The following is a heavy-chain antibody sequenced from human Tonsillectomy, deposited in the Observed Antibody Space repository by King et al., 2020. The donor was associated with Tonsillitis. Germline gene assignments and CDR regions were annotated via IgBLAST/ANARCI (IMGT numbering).Heavy chain of an antibody. D-gene: IGHD2-8*01. J-gene: IGHJ4*02. Sequence: QLVQSGPEVKKPGASVKVSCKASGYTFTSYYMHWVRQAPGQGLEWMGIINPSDGSTGYAQKFQGRVTMTRDTSTTTCYMELSSLTSEDTALYYCARARGAYATAMVYYFDYWGQGTLVTVSS. CDR3: ARARGAYATAMVYYFDY. CDR2: INPSDGST. V-gene: IGHV1-46*01. CDR1: GYTFTSYY.